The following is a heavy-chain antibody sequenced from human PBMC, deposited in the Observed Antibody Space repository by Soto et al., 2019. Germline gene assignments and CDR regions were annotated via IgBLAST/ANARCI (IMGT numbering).Heavy chain of an antibody. V-gene: IGHV4-4*07. CDR1: GASISGFY. J-gene: IGHJ6*02. Sequence: SETLSLTCTVSGASISGFYWSWIRKSAGKGLEWIGRIYATGTTDYNPSLKSRVMMSVDTSKKQFSLKLRSVTAADTAAYYCARGGGSRTSQSMDVWGQGTTVTVSS. CDR2: IYATGTT. CDR3: ARGGGSRTSQSMDV. D-gene: IGHD2-2*01.